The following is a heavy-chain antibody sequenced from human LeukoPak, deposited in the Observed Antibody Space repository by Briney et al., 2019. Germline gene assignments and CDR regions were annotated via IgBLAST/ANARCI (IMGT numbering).Heavy chain of an antibody. V-gene: IGHV4-34*01. D-gene: IGHD2/OR15-2a*01. CDR3: ARAYLLDGLLGRDRKRPTHYYMDV. CDR1: GGSFSGYY. CDR2: INHSGST. J-gene: IGHJ6*03. Sequence: SETLSLTRAVYGGSFSGYYWSWIRQPPGKGLEWIGEINHSGSTNYNPSLKSRVTISVDTSKNQFSLKLSSVTAADTAVYYCARAYLLDGLLGRDRKRPTHYYMDVWGKGTTVTVSS.